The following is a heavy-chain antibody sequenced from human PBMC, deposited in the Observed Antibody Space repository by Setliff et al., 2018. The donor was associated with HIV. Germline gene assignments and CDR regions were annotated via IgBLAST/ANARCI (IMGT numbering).Heavy chain of an antibody. Sequence: SETLSLTCSVSGVTISSHFWTWIRQPAGKGLEWIGRAYTGGSTNYNPSLKSRVSMSVDTSKNQVSLRLSSVTAADTAMYYCVRDDYGYNGKGFDYWGPGTLVTVSS. V-gene: IGHV4-4*07. CDR3: VRDDYGYNGKGFDY. CDR1: GVTISSHF. D-gene: IGHD4-17*01. J-gene: IGHJ4*02. CDR2: AYTGGST.